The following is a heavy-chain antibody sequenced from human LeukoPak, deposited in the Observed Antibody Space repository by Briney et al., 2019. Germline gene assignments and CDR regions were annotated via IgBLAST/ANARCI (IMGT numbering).Heavy chain of an antibody. D-gene: IGHD6-6*01. J-gene: IGHJ6*02. CDR2: INHSGST. CDR1: GGSFSGYY. V-gene: IGHV4-34*01. Sequence: PSETLSLTCAVYGGSFSGYYWSWIRQPPGKGLEWIGEINHSGSTNYNPSLKSRVTISVDTSKNQFSLKLSSVTAADTAVYYCAGLVYYYYGMDVWGQGTTVTVSS. CDR3: AGLVYYYYGMDV.